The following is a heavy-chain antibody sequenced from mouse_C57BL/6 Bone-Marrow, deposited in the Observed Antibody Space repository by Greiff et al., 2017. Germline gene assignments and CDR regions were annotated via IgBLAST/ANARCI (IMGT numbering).Heavy chain of an antibody. J-gene: IGHJ4*01. D-gene: IGHD4-1*01. V-gene: IGHV5-4*01. CDR1: GFTFSSYA. CDR2: ISDGGSYT. Sequence: EVMLVESGGGLVKPGGSLKLSCAASGFTFSSYAMSWVRQTPEKRLEWVATISDGGSYTYYPDNVKGRFTISRDNAKNNLYLQMSHLKSEDTAMYYCARDHWDCYAMDYWGQGTSVTVSS. CDR3: ARDHWDCYAMDY.